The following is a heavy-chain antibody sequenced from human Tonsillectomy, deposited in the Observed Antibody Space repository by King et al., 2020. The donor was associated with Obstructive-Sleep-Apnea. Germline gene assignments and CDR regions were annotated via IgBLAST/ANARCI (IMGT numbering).Heavy chain of an antibody. V-gene: IGHV3-49*03. CDR2: IRSKAYGGTT. CDR1: GFTFGDYA. J-gene: IGHJ6*02. Sequence: VQLVESGGGLLQPGRSLRLSCRTSGFTFGDYAVSWFRQAPGKGLERVGFIRSKAYGGTTEIAASVKDRFTISRDDFKSIAYLQMNSLKTEDTAVYYCTRTGALEWLLFDYYGMDVWGQGTTVTVSS. D-gene: IGHD3-3*01. CDR3: TRTGALEWLLFDYYGMDV.